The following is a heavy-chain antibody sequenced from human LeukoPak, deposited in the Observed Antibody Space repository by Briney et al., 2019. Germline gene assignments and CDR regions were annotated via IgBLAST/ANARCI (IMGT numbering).Heavy chain of an antibody. V-gene: IGHV1-2*02. Sequence: ASVKVSCKASGYTFTSYDINWVRQATGQGLEWMGWMNPNSGGTNYAQKFQGRVTMTRDTSISTAYMELSRLRSDDTAVYYCASSYCGGDCYQDYWGQGTLVTVSS. J-gene: IGHJ4*02. CDR3: ASSYCGGDCYQDY. CDR1: GYTFTSYD. CDR2: MNPNSGGT. D-gene: IGHD2-21*01.